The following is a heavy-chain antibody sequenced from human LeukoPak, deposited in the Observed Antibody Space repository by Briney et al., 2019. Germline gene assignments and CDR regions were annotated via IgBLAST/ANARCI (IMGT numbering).Heavy chain of an antibody. CDR2: ISYDGSNK. CDR1: AFSFSSYA. D-gene: IGHD6-13*01. Sequence: PGRSLRLSCAASAFSFSSYAMHWVRQAPGKGLEWVAVISYDGSNKYYADSVKGRFTISRDNSKNTLYLQMNSLRAEDTAVYYCARALSAEVAAALEYWGQGTLVTVSS. J-gene: IGHJ4*02. V-gene: IGHV3-30-3*01. CDR3: ARALSAEVAAALEY.